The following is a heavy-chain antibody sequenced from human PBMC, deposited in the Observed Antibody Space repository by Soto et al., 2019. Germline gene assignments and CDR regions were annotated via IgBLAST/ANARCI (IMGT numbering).Heavy chain of an antibody. CDR2: INTDGSST. Sequence: EVHLVESGGGLVQPGGSLRLSCAASGFTFSTYWMHWVRQAPGKGLVWVSRINTDGSSTSYADSVKGRFTISRDNAKNTLYLQMSSLRDEDTAVYYCVREDILGVRSFDYWGQGTLVTVSS. D-gene: IGHD3-9*01. CDR1: GFTFSTYW. J-gene: IGHJ4*02. CDR3: VREDILGVRSFDY. V-gene: IGHV3-74*01.